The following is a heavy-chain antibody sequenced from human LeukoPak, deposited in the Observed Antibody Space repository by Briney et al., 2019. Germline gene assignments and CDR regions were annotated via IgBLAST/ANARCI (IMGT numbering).Heavy chain of an antibody. CDR2: ISWNSGSI. V-gene: IGHV3-9*01. CDR1: GFTFDDYA. Sequence: KPGRSLRLSCAASGFTFDDYAMHWVRQAPGKGLEWVSGISWNSGSIGYADSVKGRFTISRDNAKNSLYLQMNSLRAEDTALYYCAKGISPVSFYGMDVWGQGTTVTVSS. D-gene: IGHD1-14*01. J-gene: IGHJ6*02. CDR3: AKGISPVSFYGMDV.